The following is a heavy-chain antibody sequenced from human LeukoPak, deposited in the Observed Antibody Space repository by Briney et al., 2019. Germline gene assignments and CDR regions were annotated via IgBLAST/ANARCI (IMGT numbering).Heavy chain of an antibody. V-gene: IGHV3-7*01. CDR1: GFTFSSYW. Sequence: GGSLRLSCAASGFTFSSYWMSWVRQAPGKGLEWVANIKQDGSEKYYVDSVKGRFTISRDNAKNSLYLQMNSLKAEDTAVYYCASSNIAVAGTNDYWGQGTLVTVSS. CDR3: ASSNIAVAGTNDY. J-gene: IGHJ4*02. CDR2: IKQDGSEK. D-gene: IGHD6-19*01.